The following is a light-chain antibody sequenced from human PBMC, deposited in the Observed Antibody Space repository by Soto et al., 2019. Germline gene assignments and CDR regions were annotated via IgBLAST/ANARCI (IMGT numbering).Light chain of an antibody. CDR2: DVG. CDR3: CSYAGSYTLV. J-gene: IGLJ3*02. V-gene: IGLV2-11*01. CDR1: NSDVAGYNY. Sequence: QSALTQPRSVSGSPGQSVTISCTGTNSDVAGYNYVSWYQQYPGKAPKLMIYDVGNRPSGVPDRFSGSKSGNTASLTISGLQAEDEADYYCCSYAGSYTLVFGGGTKVTVL.